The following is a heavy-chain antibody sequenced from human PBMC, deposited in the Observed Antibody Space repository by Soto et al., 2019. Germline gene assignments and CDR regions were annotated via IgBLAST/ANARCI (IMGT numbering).Heavy chain of an antibody. J-gene: IGHJ4*02. CDR3: ARVMSSASTITMVRGGPFDY. CDR1: GFTFSSYG. V-gene: IGHV3-33*01. CDR2: IWYDGRNK. D-gene: IGHD3-10*01. Sequence: GGSLRLSCAASGFTFSSYGMHWVRQAPGKGLEWVAVIWYDGRNKYYADSVKGRFTISRDNSKNTLYLQMNSLRAEDTAVYYCARVMSSASTITMVRGGPFDYWGQGTLVTVSS.